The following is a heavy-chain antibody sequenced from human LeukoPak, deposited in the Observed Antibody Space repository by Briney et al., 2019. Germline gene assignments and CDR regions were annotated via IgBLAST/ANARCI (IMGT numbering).Heavy chain of an antibody. CDR2: INHSGST. V-gene: IGHV4-34*01. D-gene: IGHD6-19*01. J-gene: IGHJ6*02. CDR3: ARSPSIAVAGAPFYYYYYGMDV. Sequence: PSETLSLTCAVYGGSFSGYYWSWIRQPPGKGLEWIGEINHSGSTNYNPSLKSRVTISVDTSKNQFSLKLSSVTAADTAVYYCARSPSIAVAGAPFYYYYYGMDVWGQGTTVTVSS. CDR1: GGSFSGYY.